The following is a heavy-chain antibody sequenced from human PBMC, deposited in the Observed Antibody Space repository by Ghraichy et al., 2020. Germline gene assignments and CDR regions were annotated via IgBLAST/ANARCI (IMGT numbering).Heavy chain of an antibody. CDR2: IKKDGSEK. J-gene: IGHJ4*02. D-gene: IGHD6-19*01. CDR3: ARDLGSGWYFDY. CDR1: GFTFSGYW. V-gene: IGHV3-7*01. Sequence: GGSLRLSCAASGFTFSGYWMIWVRLTPGKGLEWVANIKKDGSEKYYVDSVKGRFTISRDNAKNSLYLQMNSLRAEDTAVYYCARDLGSGWYFDYWGQGTLVTVSS.